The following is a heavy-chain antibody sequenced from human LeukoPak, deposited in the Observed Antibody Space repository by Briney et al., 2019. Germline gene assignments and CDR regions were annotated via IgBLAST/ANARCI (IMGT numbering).Heavy chain of an antibody. J-gene: IGHJ6*02. V-gene: IGHV4-31*03. CDR3: ARDAVINYHYGMDV. D-gene: IGHD3-10*01. Sequence: PSETLSLTCTISGGSISSGGYYWSWIRQHPGKGLEWIGYIYYSGSTYYNPSRKGRVTISVGTSKNQCSLKLSSVTAADTAAEYRARDAVINYHYGMDVWARGTTVTVPS. CDR1: GGSISSGGYY. CDR2: IYYSGST.